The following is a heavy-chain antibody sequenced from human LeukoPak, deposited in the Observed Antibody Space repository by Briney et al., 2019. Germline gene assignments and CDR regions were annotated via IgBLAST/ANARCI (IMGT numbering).Heavy chain of an antibody. J-gene: IGHJ4*02. CDR2: IWYDGSNK. Sequence: GRSLRLSCAASGFTFSSYGMHWVRQAPGKGLEWVAVIWYDGSNKYYADSVKGRFTISRDNSKNTLYLQMNSLRAEDTAVYYCAKDPQGARYFDYWGQGTLVTVSS. CDR3: AKDPQGARYFDY. V-gene: IGHV3-33*06. CDR1: GFTFSSYG.